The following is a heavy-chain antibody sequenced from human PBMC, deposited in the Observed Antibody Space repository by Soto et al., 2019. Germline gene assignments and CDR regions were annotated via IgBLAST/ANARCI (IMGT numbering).Heavy chain of an antibody. CDR3: ARTPTDYYDSSGYYTIGAFDI. CDR1: GFTFSSYS. J-gene: IGHJ3*02. Sequence: GSLRLSCAASGFTFSSYSMNWVRQAPGKGLEWVSSISSSSSYIYYADSVKGRFTISRDNAKNSLYLQMNSLRADDTAVYYCARTPTDYYDSSGYYTIGAFDIWGQGTMVTVSS. V-gene: IGHV3-21*04. D-gene: IGHD3-22*01. CDR2: ISSSSSYI.